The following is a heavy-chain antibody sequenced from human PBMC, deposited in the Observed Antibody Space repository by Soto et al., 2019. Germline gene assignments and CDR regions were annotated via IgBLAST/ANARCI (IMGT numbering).Heavy chain of an antibody. J-gene: IGHJ4*02. CDR1: GGSVSSGSYY. V-gene: IGHV4-61*01. D-gene: IGHD5-12*01. CDR3: ARVPGGYNRRGFDY. CDR2: IYYSGST. Sequence: QVQLQESGPGLVKPLETLSLTCTVSGGSVSSGSYYWSWIRQPPGKGLEWIGYIYYSGSTNYNPSLKSRVTISVDTSKNQFSLKLSSVTAADTAVYYCARVPGGYNRRGFDYWGQGTLVTVSS.